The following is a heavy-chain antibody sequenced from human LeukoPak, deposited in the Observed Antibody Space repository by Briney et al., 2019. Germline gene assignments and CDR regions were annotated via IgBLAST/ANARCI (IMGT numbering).Heavy chain of an antibody. CDR2: ISSSSSYI. CDR3: ARGGLRYFDWLFLDY. CDR1: GFTFSSYS. V-gene: IGHV3-21*01. J-gene: IGHJ4*02. Sequence: GGSLRLSCAASGFTFSSYSMNWVRQAPGKGLEWVSSISSSSSYIYYADSVKGRFTISRDNAKNSLYLQMNSLRAEDTAVYYCARGGLRYFDWLFLDYWGQGTLVTVSS. D-gene: IGHD3-9*01.